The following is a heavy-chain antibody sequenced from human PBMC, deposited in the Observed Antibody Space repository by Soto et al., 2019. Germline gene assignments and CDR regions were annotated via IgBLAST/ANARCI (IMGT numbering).Heavy chain of an antibody. CDR2: IYYSGGT. V-gene: IGHV4-59*01. D-gene: IGHD2-2*01. Sequence: SETLSLTCTVSGGSISSYYWSWIRQPPGKGLEWIGYIYYSGGTNYNPSLKSRVTISVDTSKNQFSLKLSSVPAADTAVYYCARVFGGYCSSTSCYGHYYYYYGMDVWGQGTTVTVSS. CDR3: ARVFGGYCSSTSCYGHYYYYYGMDV. J-gene: IGHJ6*02. CDR1: GGSISSYY.